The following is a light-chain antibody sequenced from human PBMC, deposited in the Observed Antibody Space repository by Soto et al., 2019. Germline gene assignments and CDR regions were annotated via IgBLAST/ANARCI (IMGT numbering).Light chain of an antibody. CDR3: QTWGTGIVI. V-gene: IGLV4-69*01. Sequence: QLVLTQSPSASASLGASVKLTCTLSSGHSNYAIAWHQQQPEKRPRYLMKLNRDGSHSKGDGIPNRFSGYSSGAERYLTISSLQSEDEADYYCQTWGTGIVIFGGGTKLTVL. CDR1: SGHSNYA. J-gene: IGLJ2*01. CDR2: LNRDGSH.